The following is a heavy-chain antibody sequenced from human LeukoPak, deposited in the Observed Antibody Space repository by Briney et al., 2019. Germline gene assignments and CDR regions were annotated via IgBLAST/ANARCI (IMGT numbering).Heavy chain of an antibody. V-gene: IGHV7-4-1*02. Sequence: GATVKVSCKASGYTFTDYAIIWVRQAPGQGLEWMGWINTNTGNPTYAQGFTGRFVFSFDTSVTTAYLQISSLKAEDSAMYYCAGETRGWPNWFDPWGQGTLVTVSS. J-gene: IGHJ5*02. CDR3: AGETRGWPNWFDP. CDR2: INTNTGNP. D-gene: IGHD1-7*01. CDR1: GYTFTDYA.